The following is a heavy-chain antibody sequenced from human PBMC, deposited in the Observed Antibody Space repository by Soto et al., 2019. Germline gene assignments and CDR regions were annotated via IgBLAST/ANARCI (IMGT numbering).Heavy chain of an antibody. CDR2: ISGSGGST. CDR3: AKDDSGPPFFQH. J-gene: IGHJ1*01. CDR1: GLTFSNAW. D-gene: IGHD4-17*01. Sequence: PGGSLRLSCAASGLTFSNAWMSWVRQAPGKGLEWVSAISGSGGSTYYADSVKGRFTISRDNSKNTLYLQMNSLRAEDTAVYYCAKDDSGPPFFQHWGQGTLVTVSS. V-gene: IGHV3-23*01.